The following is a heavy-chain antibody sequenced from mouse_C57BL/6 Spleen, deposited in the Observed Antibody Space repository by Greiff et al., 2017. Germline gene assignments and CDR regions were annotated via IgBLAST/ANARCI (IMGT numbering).Heavy chain of an antibody. J-gene: IGHJ3*01. D-gene: IGHD3-1*01. CDR1: GFSLTSYG. CDR3: AGKWGDSAWFAY. Sequence: QVQLQQSGPGLVQPSPSLSITCTVSGFSLTSYGVHWVRQSPGKGLEWLGVIWSGGSTDYNAAFISSLSISKDNSKSQVFFKMNRLQADDTAIYYCAGKWGDSAWFAYWGQGTLVTVSA. CDR2: IWSGGST. V-gene: IGHV2-2*01.